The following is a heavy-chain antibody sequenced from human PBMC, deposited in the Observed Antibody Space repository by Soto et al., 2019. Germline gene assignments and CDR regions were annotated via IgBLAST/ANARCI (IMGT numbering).Heavy chain of an antibody. CDR3: ARVRPRYGIDV. CDR2: IDHTGST. J-gene: IGHJ6*02. CDR1: GESFSGYY. V-gene: IGHV4-34*01. Sequence: QVQLQQWGAGLLKPSETLSLTCAVYGESFSGYYWSWIRQPPGKGLEWIGEIDHTGSTNYNPSLKSRVTISLDTSNNQFSLKLSSVTAADTAVYSCARVRPRYGIDVWGQGTTVTVSS.